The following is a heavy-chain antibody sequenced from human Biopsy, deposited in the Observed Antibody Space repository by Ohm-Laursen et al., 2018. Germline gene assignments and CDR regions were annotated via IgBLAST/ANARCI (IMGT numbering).Heavy chain of an antibody. Sequence: GTLSLTCTVSGDSISSYYWSWIRQPPGKGLQWIGYVYYTGSTVYNPSLQSRVTISVETSKNHFSLRLRSVTPADTAIYYCARDRGYYSDRTVPGYFDLWGRGTLVTVSS. J-gene: IGHJ2*01. V-gene: IGHV4-59*01. D-gene: IGHD3-22*01. CDR1: GDSISSYY. CDR2: VYYTGST. CDR3: ARDRGYYSDRTVPGYFDL.